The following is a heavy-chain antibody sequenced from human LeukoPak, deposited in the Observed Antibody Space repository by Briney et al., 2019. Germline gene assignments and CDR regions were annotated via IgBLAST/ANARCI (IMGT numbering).Heavy chain of an antibody. CDR3: ARDSRGYYDFWSGYRVGEEMDV. CDR2: ISAYNGNT. D-gene: IGHD3-3*01. V-gene: IGHV1-18*01. J-gene: IGHJ6*04. Sequence: ASVKVSCKASGYTFTSYGISWVRQAPGQGLEWMGWISAYNGNTNYAQKLQGRVTMTTDTSTSTAYMELRSLRSDDTAVYYCARDSRGYYDFWSGYRVGEEMDVWGKGTTVTVSS. CDR1: GYTFTSYG.